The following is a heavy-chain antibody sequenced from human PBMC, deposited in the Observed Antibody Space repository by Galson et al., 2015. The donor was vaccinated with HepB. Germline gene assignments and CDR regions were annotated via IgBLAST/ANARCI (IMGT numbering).Heavy chain of an antibody. Sequence: SLRLSCAASGFNFTFYRMNWVRQAPGKGLEWVSSISSGSTYIYYADSLKGRFTISRDNAKNSLYLQMNSLRAEDTAVYYCARPLTDYFDSSGYYMDYWGQGILVTVSS. CDR1: GFNFTFYR. J-gene: IGHJ4*02. D-gene: IGHD3-22*01. CDR3: ARPLTDYFDSSGYYMDY. V-gene: IGHV3-21*01. CDR2: ISSGSTYI.